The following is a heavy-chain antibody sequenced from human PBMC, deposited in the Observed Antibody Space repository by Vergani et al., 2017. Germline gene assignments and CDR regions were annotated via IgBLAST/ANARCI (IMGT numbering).Heavy chain of an antibody. Sequence: QVTLKESGPVLVKPTETLTLTCTVSGFSLSNARMGVSWLRQPPGKALEWLAHIFSNDEKSYSTSLKSRLTISKDTSKSQVVLTMTNMDPVDTATYYCARMVPATSSFKPGAFDIWGQGTMVTVSS. CDR2: IFSNDEK. D-gene: IGHD2-2*01. J-gene: IGHJ3*02. CDR1: GFSLSNARMG. V-gene: IGHV2-26*01. CDR3: ARMVPATSSFKPGAFDI.